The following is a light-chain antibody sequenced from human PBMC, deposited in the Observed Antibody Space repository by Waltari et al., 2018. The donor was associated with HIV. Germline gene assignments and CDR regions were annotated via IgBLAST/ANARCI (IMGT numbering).Light chain of an antibody. V-gene: IGLV2-14*01. Sequence: SALTQPASVSASLGQLITISCIPTSTDFTTYDSVSWYQHPPGQAPQLVIYDANVRPSGAPFRFSGSKSGNTASLIISDVQPEDEAHYYCSSYFSPGGLVFGGGTKLTVL. CDR2: DAN. CDR1: STDFTTYDS. J-gene: IGLJ3*02. CDR3: SSYFSPGGLV.